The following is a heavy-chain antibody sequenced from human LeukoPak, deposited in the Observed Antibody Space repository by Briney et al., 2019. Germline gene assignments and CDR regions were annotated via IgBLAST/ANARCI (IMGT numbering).Heavy chain of an antibody. Sequence: GGSLRLSCAASGFTFRSCSMNWLRQAPGKGLEWVSSISSSSTYIYYAESVKGRFTVSRDNAKNSLYLQMNSLRAEDTAVYYCARRSWYKADYWGQGTLVTVSS. CDR1: GFTFRSCS. CDR3: ARRSWYKADY. D-gene: IGHD1-14*01. V-gene: IGHV3-21*04. J-gene: IGHJ4*02. CDR2: ISSSSTYI.